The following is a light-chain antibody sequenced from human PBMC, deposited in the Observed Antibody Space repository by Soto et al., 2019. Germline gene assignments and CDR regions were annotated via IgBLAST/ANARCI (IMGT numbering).Light chain of an antibody. CDR1: QSVSSSY. J-gene: IGKJ2*01. CDR2: GAS. Sequence: EIVLTQSPGTLSLSPGERATLSCRASQSVSSSYLAWHQHKPGQAPRLLIYGASSRATGIPDRFSGSGSGTDFTLTISRLEPEDFAVYYWQQYGSSSYTFGQGTKLEIK. V-gene: IGKV3-20*01. CDR3: QQYGSSSYT.